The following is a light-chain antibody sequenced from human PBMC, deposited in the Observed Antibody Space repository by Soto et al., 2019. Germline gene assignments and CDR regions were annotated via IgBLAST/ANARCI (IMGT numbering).Light chain of an antibody. CDR1: QTVNTY. V-gene: IGKV1-39*01. Sequence: DIQMTQSPSSLSASIGDRFTITCRASQTVNTYLHWYQQKPGKAPKLLIYAASNLQSGVPSRLSGSGSGTNFTLSLNSLQPEDFATYYCQQGYSNPWTFGQGTKV. CDR3: QQGYSNPWT. CDR2: AAS. J-gene: IGKJ1*01.